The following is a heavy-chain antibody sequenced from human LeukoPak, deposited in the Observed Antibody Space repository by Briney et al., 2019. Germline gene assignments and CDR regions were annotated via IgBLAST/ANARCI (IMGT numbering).Heavy chain of an antibody. Sequence: SEPLSLTCTVSGGSISSYYWSWIRQPPGKGLEWIGYIYYSGSTNYNPSLKSRVTISVDTSKNQFSLKLSSVTAADTAVYYCARSKGWFDPWGQGTLVTVSS. V-gene: IGHV4-59*08. CDR3: ARSKGWFDP. J-gene: IGHJ5*02. CDR1: GGSISSYY. CDR2: IYYSGST.